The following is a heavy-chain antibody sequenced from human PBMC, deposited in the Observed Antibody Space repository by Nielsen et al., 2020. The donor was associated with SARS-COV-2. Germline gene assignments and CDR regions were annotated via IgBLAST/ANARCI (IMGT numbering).Heavy chain of an antibody. J-gene: IGHJ3*02. V-gene: IGHV3-21*01. Sequence: GESLKISCAASGFTFSSYSMNRVRQAPGKGLEWVSSISSSSSYIYYADSVKGRFTISRDNAKNSLYLQMNSLRAEDTAVYYCARVLSYTFDIWGQGTMVTVSS. D-gene: IGHD3-3*01. CDR3: ARVLSYTFDI. CDR2: ISSSSSYI. CDR1: GFTFSSYS.